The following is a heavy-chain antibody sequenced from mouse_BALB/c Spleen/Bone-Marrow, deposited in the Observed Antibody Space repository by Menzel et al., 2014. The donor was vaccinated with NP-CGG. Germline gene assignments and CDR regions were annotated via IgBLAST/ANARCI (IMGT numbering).Heavy chain of an antibody. CDR1: GFDFSRYW. V-gene: IGHV4-1*02. CDR3: ARPRGNYAMDY. CDR2: INPDSSTI. J-gene: IGHJ4*01. Sequence: EVQVVESGGGLVQPGGSLKLSRAASGFDFSRYWMSWVRQAPGKGLEWIGEINPDSSTINYTPSLKDKFIISRDNAKNTLYLQMSKVRSEDTALYYCARPRGNYAMDYWGQGTSVTVSS.